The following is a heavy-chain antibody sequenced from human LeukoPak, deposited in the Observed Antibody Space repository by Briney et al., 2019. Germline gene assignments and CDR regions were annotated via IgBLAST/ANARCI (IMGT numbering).Heavy chain of an antibody. CDR3: AADSAKWELLVSYYYGMDV. J-gene: IGHJ6*02. V-gene: IGHV1-58*02. Sequence: ASVKVSCKASGFTFTSSAMQWVRQARGQRLEWIGWIVVGSGNTNYAQKFQERVTITRDMSTSTAYMELSSLRSEDTAVYYCAADSAKWELLVSYYYGMDVWGQGTTVTVSS. CDR2: IVVGSGNT. CDR1: GFTFTSSA. D-gene: IGHD1-26*01.